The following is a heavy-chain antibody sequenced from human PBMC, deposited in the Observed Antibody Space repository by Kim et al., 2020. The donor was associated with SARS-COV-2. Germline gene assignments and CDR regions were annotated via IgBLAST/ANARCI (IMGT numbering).Heavy chain of an antibody. CDR2: IYYSGST. CDR3: ARDRLQLWLDY. CDR1: GGSISSSSYY. D-gene: IGHD5-18*01. V-gene: IGHV4-39*07. Sequence: SETLSLTCTVSGGSISSSSYYWGWIRQPPGKGLEWIGSIYYSGSTYYNPSLKSRVTISVDTSKNQFSLKLSSVTAADTAVYYCARDRLQLWLDYWGQGTLVTVSS. J-gene: IGHJ4*02.